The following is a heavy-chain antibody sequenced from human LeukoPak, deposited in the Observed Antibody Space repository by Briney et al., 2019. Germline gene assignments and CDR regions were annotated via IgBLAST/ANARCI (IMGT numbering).Heavy chain of an antibody. CDR2: INHSGST. V-gene: IGHV4-34*01. Sequence: SETLSFTCAVYGGSFTGNYWSWVRQPPGKGLEWIGEINHSGSTNYNPSLKSRVTISVDTSKNQFSLHLNSVTAADTAVYYCAREVLLNYFHYWGQGTLVTVSS. CDR3: AREVLLNYFHY. J-gene: IGHJ4*02. D-gene: IGHD2-21*01. CDR1: GGSFTGNY.